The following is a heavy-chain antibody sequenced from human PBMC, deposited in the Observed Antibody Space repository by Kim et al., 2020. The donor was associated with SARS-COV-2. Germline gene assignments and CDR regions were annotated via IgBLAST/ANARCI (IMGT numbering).Heavy chain of an antibody. D-gene: IGHD2-2*01. J-gene: IGHJ3*02. V-gene: IGHV3-30*02. Sequence: ESVKDRGTTSRDNTKNTRHMQMNSLRAEDTAVYYCAKELFPYQLPGAFEIWGQGTMVTVSS. CDR3: AKELFPYQLPGAFEI.